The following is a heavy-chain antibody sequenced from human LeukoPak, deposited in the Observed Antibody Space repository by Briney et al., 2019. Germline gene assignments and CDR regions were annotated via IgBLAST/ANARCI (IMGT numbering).Heavy chain of an antibody. Sequence: GKSLKISCKGSGYSFITYWIGWVRQMPGKGLEWMGIIYPGDSDTRYSPSFQGQVTISADKSINTAYLQWSSLKASDTAIYYCARPLSGDYYYGMDVWGQGTTVTVSS. CDR2: IYPGDSDT. CDR1: GYSFITYW. CDR3: ARPLSGDYYYGMDV. V-gene: IGHV5-51*01. D-gene: IGHD1-26*01. J-gene: IGHJ6*02.